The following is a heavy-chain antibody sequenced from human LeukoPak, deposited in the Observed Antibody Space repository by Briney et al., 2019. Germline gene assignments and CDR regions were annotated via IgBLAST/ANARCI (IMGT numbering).Heavy chain of an antibody. Sequence: SETLSLTCAVSGGSISSSNWWSWVRQPPGRGLEWIGEIYHSGSTNYNPSLKSRVTISVDKSKNQFSLKLSSVTAADTAVYYCARDLIGRGVHTFDYWGQGTLVTVSS. CDR2: IYHSGST. J-gene: IGHJ4*02. CDR3: ARDLIGRGVHTFDY. D-gene: IGHD3-10*01. CDR1: GGSISSSNW. V-gene: IGHV4-4*02.